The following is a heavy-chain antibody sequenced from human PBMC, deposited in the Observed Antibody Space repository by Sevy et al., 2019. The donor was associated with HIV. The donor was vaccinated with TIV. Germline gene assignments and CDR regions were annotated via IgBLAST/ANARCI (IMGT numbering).Heavy chain of an antibody. Sequence: GGSLRLSCAASGFTFSRYDMHWVRQATGKGLEWVSSIGTAGDIYYPGSVKGRFTISRENAKKSLYFQMNSLRTGDTAVYCCARGTRYSGSYYLGDDAFDIWGQGTMVTVSS. V-gene: IGHV3-13*01. CDR1: GFTFSRYD. CDR2: IGTAGDI. D-gene: IGHD1-26*01. J-gene: IGHJ3*02. CDR3: ARGTRYSGSYYLGDDAFDI.